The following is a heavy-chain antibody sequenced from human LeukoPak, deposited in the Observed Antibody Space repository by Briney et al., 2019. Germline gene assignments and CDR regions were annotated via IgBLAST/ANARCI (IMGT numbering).Heavy chain of an antibody. CDR3: ARGPLDSITMIVVDY. V-gene: IGHV3-21*01. Sequence: PGGYLRRYCAASGFTFSSYSMNWVRPAPGKGLEWVSYISSSSSYIYYTDSVKGRFTISRDNAKNSLYLQMNSVRAEDTAVYYCARGPLDSITMIVVDYWGQGTLVTVSS. CDR2: ISSSSSYI. CDR1: GFTFSSYS. D-gene: IGHD3-22*01. J-gene: IGHJ4*02.